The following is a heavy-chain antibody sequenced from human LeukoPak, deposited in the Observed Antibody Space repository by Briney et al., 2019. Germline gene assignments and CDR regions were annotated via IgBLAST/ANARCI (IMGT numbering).Heavy chain of an antibody. D-gene: IGHD2-15*01. J-gene: IGHJ4*02. CDR2: IRYDGSNK. CDR3: AKDGGYHLDY. CDR1: GFTFSSYG. V-gene: IGHV3-30*02. Sequence: PGGSLRLSCAPSGFTFSSYGMHWVRQAPGKGLEWVAFIRYDGSNKYYADSVKGRFTISRDNSKNTLYLQMNSLRAEDTAVYYCAKDGGYHLDYWGQGTLVTVSS.